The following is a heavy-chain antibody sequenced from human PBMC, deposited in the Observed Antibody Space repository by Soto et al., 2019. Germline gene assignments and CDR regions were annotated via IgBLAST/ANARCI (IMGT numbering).Heavy chain of an antibody. Sequence: SDTLCVTCTFSGVSISGSIYCWGWIRQPPGKGLECIGSIYYSGSTYYNPSLKSRVTISVDTSKNQFSLKLSSVTAADTAVYYCARHRYIVATGFDYWGQGTLVTVSA. V-gene: IGHV4-39*01. J-gene: IGHJ4*02. CDR3: ARHRYIVATGFDY. D-gene: IGHD5-12*01. CDR2: IYYSGST. CDR1: GVSISGSIYC.